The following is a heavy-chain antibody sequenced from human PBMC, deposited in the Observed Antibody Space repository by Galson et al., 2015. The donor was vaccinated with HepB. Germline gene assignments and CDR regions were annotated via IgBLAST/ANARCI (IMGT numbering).Heavy chain of an antibody. V-gene: IGHV1-24*01. CDR3: ATRGKLHCSSTSCSLAAAGSFDY. CDR1: GYTLTELS. Sequence: SVKVSCKVSGYTLTELSMHWVRQAPGKGLEWMGGFDPEDGETIYAQKFQGRVTMTEDTSTDTAYMELSSLRSEDTAVYYCATRGKLHCSSTSCSLAAAGSFDYWGQGTLVTVSS. D-gene: IGHD2-2*01. J-gene: IGHJ4*02. CDR2: FDPEDGET.